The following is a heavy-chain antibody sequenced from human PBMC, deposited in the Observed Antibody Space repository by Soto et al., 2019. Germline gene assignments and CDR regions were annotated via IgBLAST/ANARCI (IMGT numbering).Heavy chain of an antibody. J-gene: IGHJ4*02. CDR2: FDPEDGET. CDR1: GYTLTELS. CDR3: ATGTVKVADLDFDY. D-gene: IGHD6-19*01. V-gene: IGHV1-24*01. Sequence: ASVKVSCTVSGYTLTELSMHWVRQAPGKGLEWMGGFDPEDGETIYAQKFQGRVTMTEDTSTDTAYMELSSLRSEDTAVYYCATGTVKVADLDFDYWGQGTLVTVSS.